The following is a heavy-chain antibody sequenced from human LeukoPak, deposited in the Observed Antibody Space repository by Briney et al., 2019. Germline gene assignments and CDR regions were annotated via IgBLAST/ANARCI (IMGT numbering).Heavy chain of an antibody. CDR2: IYYSGST. CDR3: ARRRAAAGTFYYYMDV. CDR1: GGSISSGDYY. J-gene: IGHJ6*03. V-gene: IGHV4-39*01. D-gene: IGHD6-13*01. Sequence: SQTLSLTRTVSGGSISSGDYYWGWIRQPPGTGLEWIGSIYYSGSTYYNPSLKSRVTISVDTSKNQFSLKLSSVTAADTAVYYCARRRAAAGTFYYYMDVWGKGTTVTVSS.